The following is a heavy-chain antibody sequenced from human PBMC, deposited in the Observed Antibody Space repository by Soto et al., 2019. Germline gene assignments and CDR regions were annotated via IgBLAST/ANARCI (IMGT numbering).Heavy chain of an antibody. CDR1: GDSINSDKYY. Sequence: QLQESGPGLVKPSETLSLTCSVSGDSINSDKYYWGWIRQPPGKGLEWIGSIYYRGNTYYNPSLQTRITISLDKSTSQFSLRLNSVTAADSAVYFCARLEGLATISYYFDFWGQGAQVTVSS. J-gene: IGHJ4*02. CDR2: IYYRGNT. D-gene: IGHD3-9*01. V-gene: IGHV4-39*01. CDR3: ARLEGLATISYYFDF.